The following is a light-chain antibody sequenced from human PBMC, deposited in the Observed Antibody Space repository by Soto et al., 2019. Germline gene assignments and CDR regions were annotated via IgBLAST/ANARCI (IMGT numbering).Light chain of an antibody. Sequence: DIVMTQSPGTLSVSPGERATLSCRASQSVGSNLAWYQQKPGQAPRLLMYGASTRATGIPARFIGGGSGTEFTLTISSLQSEDFAVYYCQQYKNGWAFGQGTKVEI. CDR3: QQYKNGWA. J-gene: IGKJ1*01. CDR2: GAS. V-gene: IGKV3-15*01. CDR1: QSVGSN.